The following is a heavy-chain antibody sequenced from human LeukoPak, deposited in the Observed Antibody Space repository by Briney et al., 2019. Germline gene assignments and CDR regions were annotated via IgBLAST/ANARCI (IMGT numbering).Heavy chain of an antibody. Sequence: SVKVSCKASGGSFYRYAITWVRQAPGQGLEWMGGIIPPLGTANYAQKFQGRVSITTDESTNTAYMEVTSLRSEDAAVYYCATYGSNVAEYFQHWGQGTLVAVSS. D-gene: IGHD4-23*01. CDR3: ATYGSNVAEYFQH. CDR1: GGSFYRYA. CDR2: IIPPLGTA. J-gene: IGHJ1*01. V-gene: IGHV1-69*05.